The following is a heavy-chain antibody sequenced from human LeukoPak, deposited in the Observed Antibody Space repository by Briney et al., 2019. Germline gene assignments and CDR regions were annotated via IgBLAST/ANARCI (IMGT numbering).Heavy chain of an antibody. CDR2: IHYSGRT. CDR3: AKETVVVPADDWFGP. V-gene: IGHV4-59*01. CDR1: GGSINGDY. Sequence: PSETLSLTCSVSGGSINGDYWSWIRQTPGKGLEWIGYIHYSGRTSYNPSLKSRVTISVDTSKNQFSLRPASVTAADTAVYYCAKETVVVPADDWFGPWAREPWSPSPQ. D-gene: IGHD2-21*01. J-gene: IGHJ5*02.